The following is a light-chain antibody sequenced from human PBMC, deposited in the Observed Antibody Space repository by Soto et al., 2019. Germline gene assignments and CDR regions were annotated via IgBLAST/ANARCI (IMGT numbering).Light chain of an antibody. CDR1: TGAVTRGDY. CDR3: LVNDNGVRGV. Sequence: QAVVTQEPSLTVSPGGTVTLTCGSSTGAVTRGDYPYWFQKKPGQAPRTLIFDTDNKHSWTPARFSGFLLGGKAALTLSGAQPEDEAEYYCLVNDNGVRGVFGPGTKLTVL. V-gene: IGLV7-46*01. CDR2: DTD. J-gene: IGLJ1*01.